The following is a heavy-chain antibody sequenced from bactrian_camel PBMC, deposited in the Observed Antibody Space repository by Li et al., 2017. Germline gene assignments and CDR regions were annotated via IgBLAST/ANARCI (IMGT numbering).Heavy chain of an antibody. CDR3: ATVGLAY. CDR1: GFTFSDYD. Sequence: VQLVESGGGLVQPGGSLSLSCTASGFTFSDYDLTWVRQAPGKGLEWISAIVTGGGSTYYADSVKGRFTVSRDNAKNTLYLQVNNLKTEDAAVYYCATVGLAYWGQGTQVTVS. V-gene: IGHV3S40*01. J-gene: IGHJ4*01. D-gene: IGHD1*01. CDR2: IVTGGGST.